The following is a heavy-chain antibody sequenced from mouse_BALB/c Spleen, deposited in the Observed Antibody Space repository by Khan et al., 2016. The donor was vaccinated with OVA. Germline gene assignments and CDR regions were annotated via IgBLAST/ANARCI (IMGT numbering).Heavy chain of an antibody. CDR1: GYTFTDYS. J-gene: IGHJ3*01. CDR3: TKQYGKRAWFDY. V-gene: IGHV9-2-1*01. D-gene: IGHD2-10*02. Sequence: QIQLVQSGPELKKPGETVKISCKASGYTFTDYSMHWVKLAPGKGLKWMGWINTETGEPTYADDFRGRFAFSLETSASTAYLQINNLKNEDTATYCCTKQYGKRAWFDYWGQGTLVTVSA. CDR2: INTETGEP.